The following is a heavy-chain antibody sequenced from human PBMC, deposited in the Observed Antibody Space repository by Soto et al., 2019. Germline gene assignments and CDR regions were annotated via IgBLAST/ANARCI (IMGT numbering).Heavy chain of an antibody. V-gene: IGHV4-34*01. CDR3: XRGHHGYYYYYYMDV. CDR1: GGXFSGYY. J-gene: IGHJ6*03. CDR2: INHSGST. Sequence: SETLSLXXAXYGGXFSGYYWSWIRQPPXKGLEWIGEINHSGSTNFNPSLKSRVTISVDTSKNPFSLRLGSVTAADTAVYYWXRGHHGYYYYYYMDVWGKGTTVTVSS.